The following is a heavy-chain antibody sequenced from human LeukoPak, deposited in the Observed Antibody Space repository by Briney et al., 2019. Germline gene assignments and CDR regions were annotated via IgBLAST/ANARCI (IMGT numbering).Heavy chain of an antibody. CDR3: ARDSATVVSPYAFDI. D-gene: IGHD4-23*01. Sequence: GGSLRLSCAASGFTFSSYSMNWVRQAPGKGLEWVPFIRCDVTIEDYGGSVKGRFTISRDNSKNTAFLHMNSLRAEDTAVYYCARDSATVVSPYAFDIWGQGTMVTVSS. V-gene: IGHV3-30*02. CDR1: GFTFSSYS. J-gene: IGHJ3*02. CDR2: IRCDVTIE.